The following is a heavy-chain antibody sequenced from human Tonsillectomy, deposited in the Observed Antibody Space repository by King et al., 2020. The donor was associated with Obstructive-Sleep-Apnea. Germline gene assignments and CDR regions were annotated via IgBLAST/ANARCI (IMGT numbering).Heavy chain of an antibody. J-gene: IGHJ6*02. CDR3: AKEMIATAASGGMDV. D-gene: IGHD6-13*01. V-gene: IGHV3-30*18. CDR1: GFTFSSYG. CDR2: ISYDGSNK. Sequence: VQLVESGGGVVQPGRSLRLSCAASGFTFSSYGMHWVRQAPGKGLEWVAVISYDGSNKYYADSVKGRFTVSRDNSKNRLYLQMNSLRPEDTAVYYCAKEMIATAASGGMDVWGQGTTVTVSS.